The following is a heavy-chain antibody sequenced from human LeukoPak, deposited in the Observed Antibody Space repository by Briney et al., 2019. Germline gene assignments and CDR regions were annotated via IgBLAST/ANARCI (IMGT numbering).Heavy chain of an antibody. CDR2: ISYDGSNK. Sequence: GRSLRLSCAASGFTFSSYAMHWVRQAPGKGLEWVAVISYDGSNKYYADSVKGRFAISRDNSKNTLYLQMNSLRAEDTAVYYCARAPVAGSVIDYWGQGTLVTVSS. V-gene: IGHV3-30*09. D-gene: IGHD6-19*01. CDR3: ARAPVAGSVIDY. CDR1: GFTFSSYA. J-gene: IGHJ4*02.